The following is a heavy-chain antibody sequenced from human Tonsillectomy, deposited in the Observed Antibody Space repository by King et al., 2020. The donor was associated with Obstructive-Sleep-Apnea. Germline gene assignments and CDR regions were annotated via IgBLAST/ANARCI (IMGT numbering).Heavy chain of an antibody. Sequence: VQLVESGAEVKKPGESLKISCTGSGYSFTNYWIGWARHVPGRGLEWMGLIYPGDSDTRYTPSFQGHVTISADKSISTAYLQWSGLKASDTAIYYCARQIHDYGGYSDHDAFNIWGQGTMVTVSS. V-gene: IGHV5-51*01. D-gene: IGHD4-23*01. CDR3: ARQIHDYGGYSDHDAFNI. CDR2: IYPGDSDT. CDR1: GYSFTNYW. J-gene: IGHJ3*02.